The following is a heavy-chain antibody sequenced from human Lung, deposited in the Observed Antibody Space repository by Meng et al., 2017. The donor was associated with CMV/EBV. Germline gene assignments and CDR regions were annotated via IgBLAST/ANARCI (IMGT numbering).Heavy chain of an antibody. CDR1: GYTFTSYG. J-gene: IGHJ6*02. D-gene: IGHD1-14*01. V-gene: IGHV1-18*01. CDR2: ISPYNGNT. CDR3: ARDRAIAGTTLYYYYGMDV. Sequence: SVKVSCXASGYTFTSYGISWVRQAPGQGLEWMGWISPYNGNTNYAQKLQGRVTMTTDTSTSTAYMELRSLRSDDTAVYYCARDRAIAGTTLYYYYGMDVWGQGTTVTVSS.